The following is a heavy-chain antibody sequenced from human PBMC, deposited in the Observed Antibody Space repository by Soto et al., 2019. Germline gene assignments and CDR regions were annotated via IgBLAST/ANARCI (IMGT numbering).Heavy chain of an antibody. CDR3: ARDVETSSSWPTFHAHRRNYGMDV. J-gene: IGHJ6*02. V-gene: IGHV1-18*01. D-gene: IGHD6-13*01. CDR1: GYTFTSYG. Sequence: ASVKVSCKASGYTFTSYGISWVRQAPGQGLEWMGWISAYNGNTNYAQKLQGRVTMTTDTSTSTAYMELRSLRSDDTAVYYCARDVETSSSWPTFHAHRRNYGMDVWGQGTTVTVSS. CDR2: ISAYNGNT.